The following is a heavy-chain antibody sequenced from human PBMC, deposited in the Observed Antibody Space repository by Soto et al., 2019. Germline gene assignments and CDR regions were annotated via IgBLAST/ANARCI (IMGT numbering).Heavy chain of an antibody. D-gene: IGHD7-27*01. Sequence: QVHLQESGPGLVKPSGTLSLNCAVSGASVSAPYWWNWVRQAPATGLEWIGGMFPSGNTNYNPSLKGRVTISIAKSKNQFSLTLTSVTAADTAMYFCAREKTAETGDFDSWGQGTLVTVSS. CDR1: GASVSAPYW. V-gene: IGHV4-4*02. CDR3: AREKTAETGDFDS. J-gene: IGHJ4*02. CDR2: MFPSGNT.